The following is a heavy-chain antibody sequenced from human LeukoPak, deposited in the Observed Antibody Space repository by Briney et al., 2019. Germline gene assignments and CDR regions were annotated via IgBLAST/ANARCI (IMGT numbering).Heavy chain of an antibody. CDR2: IIPILGIA. D-gene: IGHD5-18*01. CDR1: GGTFSSYT. Sequence: SVKVSCKASGGTFSSYTISWVRQAPGQGLEWMGRIIPILGIANYAQKFQGRVTITADKSTSTAYMELSSLRSEDTAVYYCARDYTAMVTSRIEPPRDWGQGTLVTVSS. V-gene: IGHV1-69*04. CDR3: ARDYTAMVTSRIEPPRD. J-gene: IGHJ4*02.